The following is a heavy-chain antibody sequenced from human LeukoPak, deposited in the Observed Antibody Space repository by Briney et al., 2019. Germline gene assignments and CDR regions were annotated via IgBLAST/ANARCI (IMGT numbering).Heavy chain of an antibody. J-gene: IGHJ4*02. CDR2: IYYSGST. CDR3: ARVSWGMATIILDY. D-gene: IGHD5-24*01. V-gene: IGHV4-61*01. Sequence: SETLSLTCTVSGGSVSSGSYYWSWIRQPPGKGLEWIGYIYYSGSTNYNPSLKSRVTISVDTSKNQFSLKLSSVTAADTAVYYCARVSWGMATIILDYWGQGTLVTVSS. CDR1: GGSVSSGSYY.